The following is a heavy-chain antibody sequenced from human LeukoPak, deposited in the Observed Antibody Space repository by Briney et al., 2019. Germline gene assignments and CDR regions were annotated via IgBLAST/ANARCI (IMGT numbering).Heavy chain of an antibody. CDR1: EYSFTNYW. CDR2: IYPGDSDT. V-gene: IGHV5-51*01. Sequence: GESLKISCKGSEYSFTNYWIGWVRQTPGKGLEWMGFIYPGDSDTTYSPSFQGQVTILADKSISTAYLQWSSLKASDTAMYYCARRGGYNYGYFDYWGQGTQVTVSS. D-gene: IGHD5-18*01. CDR3: ARRGGYNYGYFDY. J-gene: IGHJ4*02.